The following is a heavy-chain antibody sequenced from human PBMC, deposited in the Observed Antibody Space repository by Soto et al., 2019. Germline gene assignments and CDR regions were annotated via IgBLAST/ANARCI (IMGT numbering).Heavy chain of an antibody. Sequence: PSETLSLTCTVSGGSISSSSYYWGWIRQPPGKRLEWIGTIYYSGSTYYNPSRKSRVTISVDTSISTVYMELSRLGSDDTAVYYCARASITIIGVVTGPIYGMDVWGQGTTVTV. V-gene: IGHV4-39*02. CDR3: ARASITIIGVVTGPIYGMDV. D-gene: IGHD3-3*01. CDR2: IYYSGST. J-gene: IGHJ6*02. CDR1: GGSISSSSYY.